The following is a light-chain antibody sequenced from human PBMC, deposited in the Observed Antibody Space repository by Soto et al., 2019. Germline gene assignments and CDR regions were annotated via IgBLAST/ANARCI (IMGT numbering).Light chain of an antibody. CDR3: QQYNSYSWT. V-gene: IGKV1-5*01. J-gene: IGKJ1*01. CDR2: DSS. CDR1: QSISSW. Sequence: DIQMTQSPSTLSASVGDRVTITCRASQSISSWLAWYQQKPGKAPKLLIYDSSSLESGVPSRFSDSESGTEFPLTINSLQPDDFETYYCQQYNSYSWTFGQGAKEEIK.